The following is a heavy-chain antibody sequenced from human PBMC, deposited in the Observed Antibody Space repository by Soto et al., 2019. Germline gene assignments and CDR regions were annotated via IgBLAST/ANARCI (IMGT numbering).Heavy chain of an antibody. D-gene: IGHD5-18*01. J-gene: IGHJ6*02. V-gene: IGHV1-69*13. CDR2: IIPIFGTA. CDR1: GGTFSSYA. CDR3: ASGGYSYGDRYYYYYGMDV. Sequence: SVKVSCKASGGTFSSYAISWVRQAPGQGLEWMGGIIPIFGTANYAQKFQGRVTITADESTSTAYMELSSLRSEDTAVYYCASGGYSYGDRYYYYYGMDVWGQGTTVTVSS.